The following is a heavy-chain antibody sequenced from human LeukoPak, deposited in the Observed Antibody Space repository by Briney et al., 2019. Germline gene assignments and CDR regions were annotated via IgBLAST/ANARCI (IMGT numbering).Heavy chain of an antibody. CDR1: GFTFSNYW. J-gene: IGHJ4*02. Sequence: GGSLRLSCAASGFTFSNYWMSWVRQAPGKGLEWVANIKEDGSDKYYVDSMKGRFTISRDNAKNSLYLQVNSPRAEDTAVYYCAREVPSGVLDYWGQGTLVTVSS. D-gene: IGHD2-2*01. V-gene: IGHV3-7*01. CDR2: IKEDGSDK. CDR3: AREVPSGVLDY.